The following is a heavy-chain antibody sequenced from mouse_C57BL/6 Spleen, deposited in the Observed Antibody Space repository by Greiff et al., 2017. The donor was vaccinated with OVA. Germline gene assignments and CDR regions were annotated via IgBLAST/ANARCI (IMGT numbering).Heavy chain of an antibody. D-gene: IGHD2-4*01. CDR1: GFTFSDYG. J-gene: IGHJ4*01. CDR2: ISSGSSTI. CDR3: ARELRRDYAMDY. Sequence: DVQLVESGGGLVKPGGSLKLSCTASGFTFSDYGMHWVRQAPEKGLEWVAYISSGSSTIYYADTVKGRFTISRDNAKNTLFLQMTSLRSEDTAMYYCARELRRDYAMDYWGQGTSVTVSS. V-gene: IGHV5-17*01.